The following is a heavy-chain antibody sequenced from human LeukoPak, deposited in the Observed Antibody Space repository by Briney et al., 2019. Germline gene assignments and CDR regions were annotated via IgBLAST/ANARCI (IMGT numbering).Heavy chain of an antibody. V-gene: IGHV4-39*01. Sequence: SETLSLTCTVSGGSISSSSYYWGWIRQPPGKGLEWIGSIYYGGSTYYNPSLKSRVTISVDTSKNQFSLKLSSVTAADTAVYYCARYYDFWSGYDYWGQGTLVTVSS. J-gene: IGHJ4*02. CDR2: IYYGGST. CDR1: GGSISSSSYY. D-gene: IGHD3-3*01. CDR3: ARYYDFWSGYDY.